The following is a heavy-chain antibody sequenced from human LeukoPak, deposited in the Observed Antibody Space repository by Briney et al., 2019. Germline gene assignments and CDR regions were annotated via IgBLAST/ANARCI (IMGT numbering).Heavy chain of an antibody. J-gene: IGHJ4*02. D-gene: IGHD6-19*01. CDR3: ARDGEQWLGGGGFDY. V-gene: IGHV4-59*01. CDR1: GGSISSYY. CDR2: IYYSGST. Sequence: SETLSLTCTVSGGSISSYYWSWIRQPPGKGLEWIGYIYYSGSTNYNPSLKSRVTISVDTSKNQFSLKLSSVTAADTAVYYCARDGEQWLGGGGFDYWGQGTLVTVPS.